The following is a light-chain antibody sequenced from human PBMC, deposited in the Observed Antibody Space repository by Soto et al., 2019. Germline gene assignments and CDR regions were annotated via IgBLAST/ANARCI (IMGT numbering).Light chain of an antibody. CDR3: QQYGSSPS. CDR2: HTS. V-gene: IGKV3D-20*01. CDR1: QRVVGGY. J-gene: IGKJ1*01. Sequence: VLSQSPATLSLSPGDRVTLSCGASQRVVGGYFAWYQQKPGLAPRLIIYHTSVRASGIPDRISGSGSGTHFTLTISRLEPEDFAVYYCQQYGSSPSFGQGTKLEI.